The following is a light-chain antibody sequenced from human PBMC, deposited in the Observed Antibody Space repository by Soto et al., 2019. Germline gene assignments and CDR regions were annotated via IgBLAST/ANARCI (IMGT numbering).Light chain of an antibody. CDR3: TSYTSSSTRV. CDR2: DNS. Sequence: QSVLTQPPSVSGSPGQSITISCTGTSSNVGGYNYVSWYQQHPGKAPKLMIYDNSNRPSGVSNRFSGSKSGNTASLTISGLQAEDEADYYCTSYTSSSTRVFGGGTKLTVL. J-gene: IGLJ2*01. CDR1: SSNVGGYNY. V-gene: IGLV2-14*01.